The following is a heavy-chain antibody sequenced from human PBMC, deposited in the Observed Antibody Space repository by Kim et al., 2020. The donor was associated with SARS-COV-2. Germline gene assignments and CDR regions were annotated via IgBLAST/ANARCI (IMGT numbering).Heavy chain of an antibody. CDR3: ARARTGAYWYGMDV. CDR1: GFTFSSFA. CDR2: ISYDEINK. Sequence: GGSMRLSCAASGFTFSSFAMHWVRQAPGKGLEWVAVISYDEINKYYADSVKGRYTISRDTSKNTLFLQMNSLRPEDTAVYFCARARTGAYWYGMDVWGQGTTVTVSS. D-gene: IGHD2-21*01. V-gene: IGHV3-30-3*01. J-gene: IGHJ6*02.